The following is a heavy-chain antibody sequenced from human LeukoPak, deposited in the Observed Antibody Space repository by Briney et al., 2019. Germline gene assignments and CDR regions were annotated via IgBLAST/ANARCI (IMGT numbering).Heavy chain of an antibody. V-gene: IGHV3-64*01. Sequence: GGSLRLSCAASGFIFSNYAMHWVRQAPGKGLEYVSTISSNGGSTYANSVKGRFTISRDNSKNTLFLQMGSLRAEDTAVYYCAKDQTGGNGEDYFDYWGQGTLVTVSS. CDR1: GFIFSNYA. CDR3: AKDQTGGNGEDYFDY. CDR2: ISSNGGST. J-gene: IGHJ4*02. D-gene: IGHD7-27*01.